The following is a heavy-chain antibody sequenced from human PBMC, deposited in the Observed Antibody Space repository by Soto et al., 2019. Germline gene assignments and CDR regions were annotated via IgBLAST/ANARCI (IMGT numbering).Heavy chain of an antibody. CDR3: ARDGVVLWFGENYYYGMDV. D-gene: IGHD3-10*01. CDR2: IWYDGSNK. CDR1: GFTFSSDG. Sequence: GGSLRLSCAASGFTFSSDGMHWVRQAPGKGLEWVAVIWYDGSNKYYADSVKGRFTISRDNSKNTLYLKMNSLRAEDTAVYYCARDGVVLWFGENYYYGMDVWGQGTTVTVSS. J-gene: IGHJ6*02. V-gene: IGHV3-33*01.